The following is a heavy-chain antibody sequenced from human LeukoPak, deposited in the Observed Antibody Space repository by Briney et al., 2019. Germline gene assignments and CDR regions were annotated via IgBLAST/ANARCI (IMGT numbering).Heavy chain of an antibody. Sequence: SETLSLTCAVYGGSFSGYYWSWIRQPPGKGLEWIGEINHSGSTNYNPSLKSRVTISVDTSKNQFSLKLSSVTAADTAVYYCARVYSSSWYLDYWGQGTLVTVSS. V-gene: IGHV4-34*01. CDR1: GGSFSGYY. CDR2: INHSGST. CDR3: ARVYSSSWYLDY. J-gene: IGHJ4*02. D-gene: IGHD6-13*01.